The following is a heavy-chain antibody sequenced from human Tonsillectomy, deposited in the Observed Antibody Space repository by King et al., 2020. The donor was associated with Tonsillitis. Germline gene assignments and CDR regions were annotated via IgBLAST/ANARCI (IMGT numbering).Heavy chain of an antibody. J-gene: IGHJ3*02. CDR2: IYYSGST. CDR3: ASKGSTFGGVIVRGAFDI. CDR1: GGSVSSGSYY. D-gene: IGHD3-16*02. Sequence: VQLQESGPGLVKPSETLSLTCTVSGGSVSSGSYYWSWIRQPPGKGLEWIGYIYYSGSTNYNPSLKSRVTISVDTSKNQFSLKLSSVTAADTAVYYRASKGSTFGGVIVRGAFDIWGQGTMVTVSS. V-gene: IGHV4-61*01.